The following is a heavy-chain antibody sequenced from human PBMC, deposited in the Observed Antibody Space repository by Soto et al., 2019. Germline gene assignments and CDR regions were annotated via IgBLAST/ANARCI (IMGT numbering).Heavy chain of an antibody. V-gene: IGHV3-11*06. Sequence: QVQLVESGGGLVKPGGSLRLSCAASGFTFSDYYMSWIRQAPGRGLEWISYIDGSSSYTNYADSVRGRSTISRDNAKYSLYLQINSLTPADTAVYYCARRSPSFDLWGRGTLVSVSS. CDR2: IDGSSSYT. CDR1: GFTFSDYY. J-gene: IGHJ2*01. CDR3: ARRSPSFDL.